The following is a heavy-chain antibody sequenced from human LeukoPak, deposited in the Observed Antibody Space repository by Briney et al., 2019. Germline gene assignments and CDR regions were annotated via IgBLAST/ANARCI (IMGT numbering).Heavy chain of an antibody. CDR3: TRGSSGWTPNWFDP. J-gene: IGHJ5*02. CDR1: GFTFGDYA. D-gene: IGHD6-19*01. Sequence: PGGSLRLSCTASGFTFGDYAMSWVRQAPGKGLEWVGFIRSKAYGGTTEYAASVKGRFTISRDDSKSIAYLQMNSLKTEDTAVYYCTRGSSGWTPNWFDPWGQGTLVTVSS. CDR2: IRSKAYGGTT. V-gene: IGHV3-49*04.